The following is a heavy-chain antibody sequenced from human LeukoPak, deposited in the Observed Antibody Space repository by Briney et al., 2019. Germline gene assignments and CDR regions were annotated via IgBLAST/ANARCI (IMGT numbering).Heavy chain of an antibody. CDR3: ARHVWSSSGSEAFDI. CDR2: IYYSGST. CDR1: GGSISSSTYY. J-gene: IGHJ3*02. V-gene: IGHV4-39*01. Sequence: AETLSLTCTVSGGSISSSTYYWGWIRQPPGKGLEWIGSIYYSGSTYYNPSLKSRVTISVDTSKNQFSLKLSSVTAADTAVYYCARHVWSSSGSEAFDIWGQGTMVTVSS. D-gene: IGHD2-15*01.